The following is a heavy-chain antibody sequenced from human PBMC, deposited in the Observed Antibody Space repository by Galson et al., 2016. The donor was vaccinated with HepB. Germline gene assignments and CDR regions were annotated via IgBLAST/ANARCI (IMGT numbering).Heavy chain of an antibody. V-gene: IGHV2-5*02. D-gene: IGHD5-12*01. CDR2: IYWDDDK. J-gene: IGHJ4*02. CDR1: GFSLSSGGVG. Sequence: PALVKPTQTLTLTCTFSGFSLSSGGVGVGWIRQPPGKAPEWLAVIYWDDDKRYSPSLKSRLTITKDTSKNQVVLTMTDMDPVDTATYYCARNVNSGYDFRFLVRYYFDFWGRGTLVTGSS. CDR3: ARNVNSGYDFRFLVRYYFDF.